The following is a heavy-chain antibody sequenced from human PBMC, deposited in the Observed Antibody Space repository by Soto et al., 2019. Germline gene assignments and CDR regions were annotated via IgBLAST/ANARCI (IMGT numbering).Heavy chain of an antibody. V-gene: IGHV4-4*07. CDR1: GGSFFSYY. J-gene: IGHJ6*02. CDR3: ARGVRDGYYGMDV. Sequence: QAQLQESGPGLVKPLETLSLTCSVSGGSFFSYYWTWIRQPAGKGLEWIGRIYANGNANYNPSLKSRVTMSADTSKNQFSLRLRSVTAADTAVYYCARGVRDGYYGMDVWGPGATVTVSS. D-gene: IGHD3-16*02. CDR2: IYANGNA.